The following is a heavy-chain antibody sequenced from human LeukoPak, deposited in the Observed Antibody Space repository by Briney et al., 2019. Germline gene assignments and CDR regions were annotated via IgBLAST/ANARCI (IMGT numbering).Heavy chain of an antibody. D-gene: IGHD3-9*01. J-gene: IGHJ4*02. Sequence: ASVKVSSKASGYTFTSYGISWVRQAPGQGLEWMGWISAYNGNTNYAQKLQGRVTMTTDTSTSTAYMELRSLRSDDTAVYYCARDEGVLRYFDWLFGFDYWGQGTLVTVSS. CDR1: GYTFTSYG. V-gene: IGHV1-18*04. CDR2: ISAYNGNT. CDR3: ARDEGVLRYFDWLFGFDY.